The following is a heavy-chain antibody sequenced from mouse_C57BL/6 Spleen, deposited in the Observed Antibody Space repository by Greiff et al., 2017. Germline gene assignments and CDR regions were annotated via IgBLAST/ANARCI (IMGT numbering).Heavy chain of an antibody. D-gene: IGHD2-4*01. CDR2: IYPRSGNT. V-gene: IGHV1-81*01. CDR3: ARRLDYGVWYFDV. Sequence: VQLQQSGAELARPGASVKLSCKASGYTFTSYGISWVKQRTGQGLEWIGEIYPRSGNTYYNEKFKGKATLTADKSSSTAYMELRSLTSEDSAVYFCARRLDYGVWYFDVWGTGTTVTVSS. CDR1: GYTFTSYG. J-gene: IGHJ1*03.